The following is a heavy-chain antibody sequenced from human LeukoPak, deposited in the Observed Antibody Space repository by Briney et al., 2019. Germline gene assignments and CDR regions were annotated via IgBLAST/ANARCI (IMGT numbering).Heavy chain of an antibody. J-gene: IGHJ4*02. D-gene: IGHD5-12*01. CDR2: ISSSSSYI. Sequence: GGSLRLSCAASGFTFSDYYMSWIRQAPRKGLEWVSSISSSSSYIYYADSVKGRFTISRDNAKNSLYLQMNSLRAEDTAVYYCARLRVGGYDQFDYWGQGTLVTVSS. CDR3: ARLRVGGYDQFDY. CDR1: GFTFSDYY. V-gene: IGHV3-11*06.